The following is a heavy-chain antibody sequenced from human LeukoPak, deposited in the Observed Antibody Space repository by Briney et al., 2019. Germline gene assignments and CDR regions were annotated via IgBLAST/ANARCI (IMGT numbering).Heavy chain of an antibody. CDR3: AGRVQEGGPQYYFNY. CDR1: GGSFSGYY. Sequence: PSETLSLTCAVYGGSFSGYYWSWIRQPPGKGLEWIGEINHSGSTNYNPSLKSRVTISVDTSKNQFSLKLSSVTAADTAVYYCAGRVQEGGPQYYFNYWGQGTLVTVPS. J-gene: IGHJ4*02. D-gene: IGHD1-1*01. V-gene: IGHV4-34*01. CDR2: INHSGST.